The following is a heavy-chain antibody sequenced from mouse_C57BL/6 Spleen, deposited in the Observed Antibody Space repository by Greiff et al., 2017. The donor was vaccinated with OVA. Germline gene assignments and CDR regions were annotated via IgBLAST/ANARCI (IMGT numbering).Heavy chain of an antibody. CDR1: GFTFSDYG. V-gene: IGHV5-17*01. CDR2: ISSGSSTI. J-gene: IGHJ1*03. Sequence: DVKLVESGGGLVKPGGSLKLSCAASGFTFSDYGMHWVRQAPEKGLEWVAYISSGSSTIYYADTVKGRFTISRDNAKNTLFLQMTSLRSEDTAMYYCARKTGSSYTYWYFDVWGTGTTVTVSS. D-gene: IGHD1-1*01. CDR3: ARKTGSSYTYWYFDV.